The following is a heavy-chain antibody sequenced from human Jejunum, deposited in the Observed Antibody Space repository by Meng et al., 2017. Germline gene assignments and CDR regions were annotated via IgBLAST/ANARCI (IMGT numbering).Heavy chain of an antibody. J-gene: IGHJ2*01. Sequence: GESLKISCAASGFIFKNYALNWVRQAPGKGLERVSGINTSGGTTFYVDSVKGRFAISRDNSKNTLYLQMSSLRAEDTAVYFCAKDRGRYCSNGVCSSDWYFDLWGRDTLVTVSS. D-gene: IGHD2-8*01. CDR3: AKDRGRYCSNGVCSSDWYFDL. V-gene: IGHV3-23*01. CDR1: GFIFKNYA. CDR2: INTSGGTT.